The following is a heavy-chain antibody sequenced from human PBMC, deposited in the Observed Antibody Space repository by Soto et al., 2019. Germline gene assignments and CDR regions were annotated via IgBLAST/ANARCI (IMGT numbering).Heavy chain of an antibody. CDR3: FRGGVTSRTFDY. Sequence: LKSSCKASGYIIKNYWIGWVRQMPGQGLEWMGIIFPDDSDTRYSPSFQGHVTISVDKSISTAYVQWSSLKASDSAIYYCFRGGVTSRTFDYWGQRTLVTVSS. CDR2: IFPDDSDT. CDR1: GYIIKNYW. D-gene: IGHD3-16*01. V-gene: IGHV5-51*01. J-gene: IGHJ4*02.